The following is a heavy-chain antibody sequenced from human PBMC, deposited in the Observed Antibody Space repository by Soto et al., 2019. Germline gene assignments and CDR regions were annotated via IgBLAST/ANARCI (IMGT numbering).Heavy chain of an antibody. CDR1: GFTFSSYG. D-gene: IGHD4-4*01. CDR2: ISYDGSNK. CDR3: AKDLATVTKDYYYYGMDV. V-gene: IGHV3-30*18. J-gene: IGHJ6*02. Sequence: GGSLRLSCAASGFTFSSYGMHWVRQAPGKGLEWVAVISYDGSNKYYADSVKGRFTISRDNSKNTLYLQMNSLRAEDTAVYYCAKDLATVTKDYYYYGMDVWGQGTTVTV.